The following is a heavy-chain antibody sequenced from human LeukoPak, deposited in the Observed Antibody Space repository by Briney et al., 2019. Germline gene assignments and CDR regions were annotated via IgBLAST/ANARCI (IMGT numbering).Heavy chain of an antibody. CDR3: AKSSVGSDYGDYYYYGMDV. CDR2: ISYEGSNK. Sequence: GGSLRLSCAASGFTFSSYGMHWVRQAPGKGLEGVTVISYEGSNKYYADSVKGRFTISRDNSKNTLYLQMNSLRAEDTAVYYCAKSSVGSDYGDYYYYGMDVWGQGTTVTVSS. D-gene: IGHD4-17*01. J-gene: IGHJ6*02. V-gene: IGHV3-30*18. CDR1: GFTFSSYG.